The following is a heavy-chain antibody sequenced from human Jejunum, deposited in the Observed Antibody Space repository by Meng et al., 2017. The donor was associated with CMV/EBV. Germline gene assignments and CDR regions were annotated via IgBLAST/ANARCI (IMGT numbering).Heavy chain of an antibody. CDR3: AISPNQDPGP. D-gene: IGHD1-14*01. CDR1: PVSINRDFR. V-gene: IGHV4-4*02. CDR2: IYQIGIP. J-gene: IGHJ5*02. Sequence: LACAVAPVSINRDFRSRWVRQPPGQALEWIGEIYQIGIPTYTPSLRSRVTISMDKSKNQFSLNLSSVTAADTAFYYCAISPNQDPGPWGQGTLVTVSS.